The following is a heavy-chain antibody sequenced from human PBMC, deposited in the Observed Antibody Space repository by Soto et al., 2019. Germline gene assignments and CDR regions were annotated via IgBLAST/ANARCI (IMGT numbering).Heavy chain of an antibody. CDR2: IYWNDDK. V-gene: IGHV2-5*01. J-gene: IGHJ4*02. D-gene: IGHD4-17*01. CDR3: AHRDESPGYGDYWALYYFDY. CDR1: GFSLSTSGVG. Sequence: SGPTLVNPTQTLTLTCTFSGFSLSTSGVGVGWIRQPPGKALEWLALIYWNDDKRYSPSLKSRLTITKDTSKNQVVLTMTNMDPVDTATYYCAHRDESPGYGDYWALYYFDYWGQGTLVTVSS.